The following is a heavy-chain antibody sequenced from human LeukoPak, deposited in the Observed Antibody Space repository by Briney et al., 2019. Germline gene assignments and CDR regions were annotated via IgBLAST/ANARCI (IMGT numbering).Heavy chain of an antibody. CDR3: ARGYSSSYRIDY. Sequence: GGSLRLSCAASGFTFSIYWMHWVRQGPGKGLVWASRINTDGSSTTYADSVKGRFTISRDNAKNTLYLQMNSLSAEDTAVYYCARGYSSSYRIDYWGQGTLVTVSS. D-gene: IGHD6-6*01. V-gene: IGHV3-74*01. J-gene: IGHJ4*02. CDR2: INTDGSST. CDR1: GFTFSIYW.